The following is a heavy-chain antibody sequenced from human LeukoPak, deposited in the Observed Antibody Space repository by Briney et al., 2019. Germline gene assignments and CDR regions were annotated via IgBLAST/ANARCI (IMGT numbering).Heavy chain of an antibody. D-gene: IGHD6-19*01. V-gene: IGHV4-4*07. CDR1: GGSISSYY. Sequence: SETLSLTCTVSGGSISSYYWSWIRQPAGKGLEWIGRIYTSGSTNYNPSLKSRVTISVDKSKNQFSLKLSSVTAADTAVYYCAREGSGWYGKYFDYWGQGTLVTVSS. CDR3: AREGSGWYGKYFDY. CDR2: IYTSGST. J-gene: IGHJ4*02.